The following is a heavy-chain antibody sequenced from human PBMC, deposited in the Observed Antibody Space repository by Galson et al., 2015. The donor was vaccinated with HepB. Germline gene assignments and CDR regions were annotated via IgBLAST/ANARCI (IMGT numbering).Heavy chain of an antibody. J-gene: IGHJ4*02. V-gene: IGHV1-46*01. CDR1: GSTFTRHY. CDR2: INPSGGYT. CDR3: ARDWNDAGEYSGHFDH. D-gene: IGHD1-1*01. Sequence: SVKVSCKASGSTFTRHYIHWVRQAPGQGLEWMGIINPSGGYTTYAQKFQGRVTMTRDTSTNIVYMELSSLRSEDTAVYYCARDWNDAGEYSGHFDHWGQGTLVTVSS.